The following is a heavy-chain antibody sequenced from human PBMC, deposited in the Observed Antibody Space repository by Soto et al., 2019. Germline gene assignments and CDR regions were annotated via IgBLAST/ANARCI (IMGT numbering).Heavy chain of an antibody. D-gene: IGHD5-18*01. Sequence: SETLSLTCTVSGGYISSSSYYWGWIRQPPGKGLEWIGYIYYSGSTNYNPSLKSRVTISVDTSKNQFSLKLSSVTAADTAVYYCARLGLSGYSYAVYFDYWGQGTLVTVSS. CDR1: GGYISSSSYY. CDR2: IYYSGST. CDR3: ARLGLSGYSYAVYFDY. J-gene: IGHJ4*02. V-gene: IGHV4-61*05.